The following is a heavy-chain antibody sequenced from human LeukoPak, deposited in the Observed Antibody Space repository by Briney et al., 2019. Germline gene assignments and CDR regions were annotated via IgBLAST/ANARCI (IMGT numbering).Heavy chain of an antibody. CDR3: ARDGPHYYGSGSYSDAFDI. CDR2: INAGNGNT. Sequence: ASVKVSCKASGYTFTGYYMHWVRQAPGQRLEWMGWINAGNGNTKYSQEFQGRVTITRDTSASTAYVELSSLRSEDMAVYYCARDGPHYYGSGSYSDAFDIRGQGTMVTVSS. D-gene: IGHD3-10*01. J-gene: IGHJ3*02. V-gene: IGHV1-3*03. CDR1: GYTFTGYY.